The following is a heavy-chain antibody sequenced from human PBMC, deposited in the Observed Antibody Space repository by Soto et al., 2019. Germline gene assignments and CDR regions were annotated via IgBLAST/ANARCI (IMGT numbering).Heavy chain of an antibody. CDR3: TTALHCNGNAYLYGVDV. Sequence: VQLAESGGGFVEPGGSLRLSCAASGFTFTKAWMNWVRQAPGKGLELVGRIKRNTDAGTADYATPVEGRFSISRDDSTNMVYLQLNNLKTEDTAVYYCTTALHCNGNAYLYGVDVWGQGTTVTVSS. D-gene: IGHD1-20*01. V-gene: IGHV3-15*01. CDR2: IKRNTDAGTA. J-gene: IGHJ6*02. CDR1: GFTFTKAW.